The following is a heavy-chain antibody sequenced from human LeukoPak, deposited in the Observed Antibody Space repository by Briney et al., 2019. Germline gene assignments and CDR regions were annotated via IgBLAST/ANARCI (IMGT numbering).Heavy chain of an antibody. CDR3: AKRIGYCSGGSCPVGYYGMDV. D-gene: IGHD2-15*01. Sequence: GRSLRLSCAASGFTFSSYGMHWVRQAPGKGLEWVAVVSYDGSNKYYADSVKGRFTISRDNSKNTLYLQMNSLRAEDTAVYYCAKRIGYCSGGSCPVGYYGMDVWSQGTTVTVSS. J-gene: IGHJ6*02. V-gene: IGHV3-30*18. CDR2: VSYDGSNK. CDR1: GFTFSSYG.